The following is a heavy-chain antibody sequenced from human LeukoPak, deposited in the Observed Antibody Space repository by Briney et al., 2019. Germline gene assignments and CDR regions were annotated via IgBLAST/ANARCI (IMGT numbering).Heavy chain of an antibody. V-gene: IGHV1-69*13. CDR2: IIPIFGTP. D-gene: IGHD3-10*01. CDR3: ARGSGTITMVRGVFYGMDV. CDR1: GGIFSSYG. Sequence: SAKVSCKASGGIFSSYGISWVRQAPGQGLEWMGGIIPIFGTPNYAQKFQGRVTITADESTSTAYMELSSLRSEDTAVYYCARGSGTITMVRGVFYGMDVWGQGTTVTVSS. J-gene: IGHJ6*02.